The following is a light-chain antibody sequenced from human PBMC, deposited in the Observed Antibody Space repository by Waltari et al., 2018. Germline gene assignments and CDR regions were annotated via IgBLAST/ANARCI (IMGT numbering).Light chain of an antibody. CDR3: GTWDSSLRTYV. CDR1: SSNTGSYE. CDR2: DNY. V-gene: IGLV1-51*01. Sequence: QSVLTQPPAVSAAPGQKVTISCSGSSSNTGSYEVCWYQQLPGTAPKVLIYDNYRRPAGTPDRFAGSRSGSSATLAITGLQTGDEGDYYCGTWDSSLRTYVFGTGTKVTVL. J-gene: IGLJ1*01.